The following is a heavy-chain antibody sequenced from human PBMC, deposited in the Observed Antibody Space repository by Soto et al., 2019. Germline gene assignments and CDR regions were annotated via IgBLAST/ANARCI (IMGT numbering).Heavy chain of an antibody. D-gene: IGHD2-8*02. CDR1: GFTFRDYT. V-gene: IGHV3-21*06. CDR3: ARDQHTGNWFDP. CDR2: ISTSSAYI. J-gene: IGHJ5*02. Sequence: VGSLRLSCIASGFTFRDYTMHWVRQAPGKGLEWVSSISTSSAYIYYADSVKGRFTISRDNAKSSLYLQMTSLRAEDTAVYYCARDQHTGNWFDPWGQGTLVTVSS.